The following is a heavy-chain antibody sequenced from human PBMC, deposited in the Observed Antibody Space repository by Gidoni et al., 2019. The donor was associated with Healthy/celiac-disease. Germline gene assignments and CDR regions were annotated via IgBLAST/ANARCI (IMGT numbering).Heavy chain of an antibody. CDR2: INHSGST. V-gene: IGHV4-34*01. CDR3: ARGLPVVPAAKTRRNYYMDV. D-gene: IGHD2-2*01. Sequence: QLQLQQWGAGLLKPSETLSLTCAVYGGSFSRYHRSWIRQPPGKGLEWIGEINHSGSTNYNPSLKSRVTISVDTSKNQFSLKLSSVTAADTAVYYCARGLPVVPAAKTRRNYYMDVWGKGTTVTVSS. CDR1: GGSFSRYH. J-gene: IGHJ6*03.